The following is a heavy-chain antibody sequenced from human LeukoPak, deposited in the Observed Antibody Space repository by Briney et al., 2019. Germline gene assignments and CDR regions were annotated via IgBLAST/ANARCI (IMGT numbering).Heavy chain of an antibody. V-gene: IGHV4-4*07. CDR1: GGSISSYY. J-gene: IGHJ4*02. D-gene: IGHD3-16*02. Sequence: SETLSLTCTVSGGSISSYYWSWIRQPAGKGLEWIGRIYTSGSTNYNPSLKSRVTMSVDTSKNQFSLKLSSVTAADTAVYYCAATYYDYVWGSYRYTIDYWGQGTLVTVSP. CDR3: AATYYDYVWGSYRYTIDY. CDR2: IYTSGST.